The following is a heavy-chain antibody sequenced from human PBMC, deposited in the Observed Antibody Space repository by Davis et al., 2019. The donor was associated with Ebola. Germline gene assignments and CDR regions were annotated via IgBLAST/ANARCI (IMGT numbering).Heavy chain of an antibody. Sequence: PGGSLRLSCAASGFTFSNYAMSWVRQAPGKGLEWVSGISGSGATTYYADSVKGRFTISRDNSKNSLYLQMNSLRAEDTAVYYCARGFSKWFRELSDYWGQGTLVTVSS. CDR1: GFTFSNYA. CDR3: ARGFSKWFRELSDY. V-gene: IGHV3-23*01. CDR2: ISGSGATT. D-gene: IGHD3-10*01. J-gene: IGHJ4*02.